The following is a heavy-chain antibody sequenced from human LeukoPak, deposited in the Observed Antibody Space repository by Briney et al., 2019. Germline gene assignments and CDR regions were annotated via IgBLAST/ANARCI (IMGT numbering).Heavy chain of an antibody. CDR1: GYTFTSYF. CDR2: LNANSGGT. J-gene: IGHJ4*02. V-gene: IGHV1-46*01. CDR3: VRECDYDTRCVGDY. Sequence: ASVKVSCKTSGYTFTSYFVHWVRQAPGQGLEWVGILNANSGGTTYAQKFQGRVTMTRDTSTTTVYMQMYSLTSEDTAVYYCVRECDYDTRCVGDYWGQGTQVTVSS. D-gene: IGHD4/OR15-4a*01.